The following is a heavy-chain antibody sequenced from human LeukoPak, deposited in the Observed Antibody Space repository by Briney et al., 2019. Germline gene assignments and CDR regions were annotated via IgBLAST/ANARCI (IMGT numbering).Heavy chain of an antibody. V-gene: IGHV4-59*11. D-gene: IGHD3-10*01. CDR3: ARLVWLGESPGSWFDS. CDR1: GGSITSHF. J-gene: IGHJ5*01. CDR2: IHYSGST. Sequence: SETLSLTCSVSGGSITSHFWSWIRQPPGKGLEWIGYIHYSGSTNCKPSLKSRVTISPDTSKNQLFLKLNSVTAADTAVYYCARLVWLGESPGSWFDSWGQGTLVTVSS.